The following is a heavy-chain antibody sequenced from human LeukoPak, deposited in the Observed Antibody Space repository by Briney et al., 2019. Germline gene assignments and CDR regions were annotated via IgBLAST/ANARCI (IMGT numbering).Heavy chain of an antibody. V-gene: IGHV4-34*01. CDR1: GGSFSGYY. CDR3: ARDHSSGWYGS. CDR2: IYYSGST. D-gene: IGHD6-19*01. Sequence: SETLSLTCAVYGGSFSGYYWSWIRQPPGKGLEWIGSIYYSGSTYYNPSLKSRVTISVDTSKNQFSLKLSSVTAADMAVYYCARDHSSGWYGSWGQGTLVTVSS. J-gene: IGHJ4*02.